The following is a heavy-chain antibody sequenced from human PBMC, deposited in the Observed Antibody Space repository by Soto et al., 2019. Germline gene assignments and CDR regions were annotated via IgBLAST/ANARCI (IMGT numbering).Heavy chain of an antibody. CDR2: INHSGST. CDR3: AIDLPDDYGDYMGY. J-gene: IGHJ4*02. V-gene: IGHV4-34*01. CDR1: GGSFSGYY. Sequence: SETLSLTCAVYGGSFSGYYWSWIRQPPGKGLEWIGEINHSGSTNYNPSLKSRVTISVDTSKNQFSLKLSSVTAADTAVYYCAIDLPDDYGDYMGYWGQGTLVTVS. D-gene: IGHD4-17*01.